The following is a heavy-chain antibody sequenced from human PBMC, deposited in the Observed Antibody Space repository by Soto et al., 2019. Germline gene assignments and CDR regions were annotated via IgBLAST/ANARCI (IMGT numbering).Heavy chain of an antibody. CDR1: GYSFTSYW. D-gene: IGHD2-8*01. CDR3: ARQDRYCTNGVCYTEWFDP. V-gene: IGHV5-10-1*01. Sequence: PGESLQISCHGSGYSFTSYWIHWVRQMPGKGLEWMGRIDPTDSYTNYSPSFQGHVTISADKSISTAYLQWSSLKASDTAMYYCARQDRYCTNGVCYTEWFDPWGQGTLVTVSS. J-gene: IGHJ5*02. CDR2: IDPTDSYT.